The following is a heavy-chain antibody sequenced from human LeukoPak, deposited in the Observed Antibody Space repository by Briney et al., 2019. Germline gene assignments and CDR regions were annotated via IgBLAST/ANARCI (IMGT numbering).Heavy chain of an antibody. CDR3: ARGGDILTGYDAFDI. V-gene: IGHV1-69*04. J-gene: IGHJ3*02. D-gene: IGHD3-9*01. Sequence: GASVKVSCKASGGTFSSYAISWVRQAPGQGLEWMGRIIPILGIANYAQKFQGRVTITADKSTSTAYMELSSLRSEDTAVYYCARGGDILTGYDAFDIWGQGTMVTVSS. CDR1: GGTFSSYA. CDR2: IIPILGIA.